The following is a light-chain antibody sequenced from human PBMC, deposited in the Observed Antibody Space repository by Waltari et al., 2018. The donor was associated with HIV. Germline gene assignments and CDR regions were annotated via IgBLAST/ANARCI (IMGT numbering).Light chain of an antibody. CDR1: NIGSTS. Sequence: SYVLTQPPSVSVAPGQTASVTCGGDNIGSTSVYWYQQKPGLAPVLVVYDESDRPSGIPERFSGSNSGNTATLTINRVEAGDEADYYCQVWDSSSDHPVFGGGTKLTVL. CDR2: DES. V-gene: IGLV3-21*02. CDR3: QVWDSSSDHPV. J-gene: IGLJ2*01.